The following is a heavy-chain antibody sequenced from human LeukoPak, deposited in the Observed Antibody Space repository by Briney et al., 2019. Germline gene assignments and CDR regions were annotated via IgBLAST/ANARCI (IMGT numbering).Heavy chain of an antibody. CDR3: ARVTGYMTEDYFDY. D-gene: IGHD6-13*01. CDR1: GGSISNYY. V-gene: IGHV4-59*01. Sequence: SETLSLTCTVSGGSISNYYWSWIRQPPGKGLEWIGYIYYSGSTNYNPSLKSRVTISVDTSKNQFSLRLSSVTAADTAVYYCARVTGYMTEDYFDYWGQGTLITVSS. J-gene: IGHJ4*02. CDR2: IYYSGST.